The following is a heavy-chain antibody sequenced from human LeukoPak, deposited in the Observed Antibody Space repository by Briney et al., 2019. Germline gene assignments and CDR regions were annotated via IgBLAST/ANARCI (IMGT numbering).Heavy chain of an antibody. D-gene: IGHD5-18*01. J-gene: IGHJ4*02. V-gene: IGHV3-21*01. CDR2: ISSSSSYI. Sequence: GGSLRLSCAASGFTFSSYSMNWVRQAPGKGLEWVSSISSSSSYIHSADSVRGRFTIARDNAKNTLYLQMNSLRAEDTAVYYCARELPFDYWGQGTLVTVSS. CDR3: ARELPFDY. CDR1: GFTFSSYS.